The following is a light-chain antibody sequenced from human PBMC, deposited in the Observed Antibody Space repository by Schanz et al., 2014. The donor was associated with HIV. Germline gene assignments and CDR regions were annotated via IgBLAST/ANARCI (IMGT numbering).Light chain of an antibody. J-gene: IGKJ1*01. CDR1: QSISSW. CDR3: QQSYGTPPEWT. V-gene: IGKV1-39*01. Sequence: DIQMTQSPSTLSASVGDRVTITCRASQSISSWLAWYQQKPGKAPKLLIYAASSLESGVPSRFSGSGSGTDFTLTISSLQPEDFATYYCQQSYGTPPEWTFGQGTKVEIK. CDR2: AAS.